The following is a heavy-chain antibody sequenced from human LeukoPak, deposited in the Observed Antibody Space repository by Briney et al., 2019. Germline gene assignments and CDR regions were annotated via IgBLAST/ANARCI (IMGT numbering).Heavy chain of an antibody. V-gene: IGHV4-31*03. CDR3: ARKGLAAAAFDY. CDR2: IYYSGST. J-gene: IGHJ4*02. D-gene: IGHD6-13*01. Sequence: SETLSLTCTVSGGSISSGGYYWSWIRQHPGKGLEWIGYIYYSGSTYYNPSLKSRVTISVDTSKNQFSLKLSSVTAADTAVYYCARKGLAAAAFDYWGQGTLVTASS. CDR1: GGSISSGGYY.